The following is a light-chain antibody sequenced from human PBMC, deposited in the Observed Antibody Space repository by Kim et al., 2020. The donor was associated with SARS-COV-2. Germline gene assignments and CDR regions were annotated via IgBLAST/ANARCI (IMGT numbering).Light chain of an antibody. Sequence: NFMLTQLHSVSESPGKTVTISCTRSSGSIATNYVQWYQQRPGTSPTTVISEDDQRPSGVPDRFSGSIDSSSNTASLTISGLKTEDEADYYCQSYDSSNQVFGGGTKVTVL. CDR3: QSYDSSNQV. CDR1: SGSIATNY. CDR2: EDD. J-gene: IGLJ3*02. V-gene: IGLV6-57*01.